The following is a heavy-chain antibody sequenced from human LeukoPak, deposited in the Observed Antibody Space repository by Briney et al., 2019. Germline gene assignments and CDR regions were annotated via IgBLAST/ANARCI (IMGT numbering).Heavy chain of an antibody. CDR3: ARDGFVGAADY. Sequence: SETLSLTCVVYGGPFGVYYWSWVRQPPGKGLEWIGEINHSGSTNYNPSLKSRVTISVDTSKNHFSLKLSSVTAEDTAVFYCARDGFVGAADYWGQGTLVTVSS. J-gene: IGHJ4*02. CDR2: INHSGST. CDR1: GGPFGVYY. D-gene: IGHD6-13*01. V-gene: IGHV4-34*01.